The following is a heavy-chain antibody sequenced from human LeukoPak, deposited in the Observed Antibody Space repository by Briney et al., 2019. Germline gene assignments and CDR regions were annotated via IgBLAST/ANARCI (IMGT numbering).Heavy chain of an antibody. CDR1: GGSISSSNW. CDR2: IYHSGST. V-gene: IGHV4-4*02. CDR3: ARDGGDSSWYAEYFQH. Sequence: PSETLSLTCAVSGGSISSSNWWSWVRQPPGKGLEWIGEIYHSGSTNYNPSLKSRVTISVDKSKNQFSLKLSSVTAANTAVYYCARDGGDSSWYAEYFQHWGQGTLVTVSS. J-gene: IGHJ1*01. D-gene: IGHD6-13*01.